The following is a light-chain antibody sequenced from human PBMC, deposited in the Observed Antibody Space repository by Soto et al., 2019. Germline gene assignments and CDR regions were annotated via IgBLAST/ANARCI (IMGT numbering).Light chain of an antibody. CDR3: SSYKSSSNPHLI. CDR2: EVS. Sequence: QSVLTQPASVSGSPGQSITISCTGTDSDVGGYNYVSWYQQHPGKAPKLMIYEVSNRPSGVSNRFSGSKSGNTASLNISGFQAEDEADYYCSSYKSSSNPHLIFGGGTKPPVL. J-gene: IGLJ2*01. V-gene: IGLV2-14*01. CDR1: DSDVGGYNY.